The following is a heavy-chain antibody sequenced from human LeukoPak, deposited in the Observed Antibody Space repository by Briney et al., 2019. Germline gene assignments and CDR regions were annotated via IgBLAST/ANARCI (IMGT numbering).Heavy chain of an antibody. Sequence: PSETLSLTCTVPDGSISSYYLTWIRQPAGKGLEWIGRIFTSGSTNYNPSLKSRVTMSVDTSKNQFSLKLSSVTAADTALYYCARGILKRGNCFDPWGQGTLVTVSS. D-gene: IGHD3-9*01. V-gene: IGHV4-4*07. J-gene: IGHJ5*02. CDR1: DGSISSYY. CDR2: IFTSGST. CDR3: ARGILKRGNCFDP.